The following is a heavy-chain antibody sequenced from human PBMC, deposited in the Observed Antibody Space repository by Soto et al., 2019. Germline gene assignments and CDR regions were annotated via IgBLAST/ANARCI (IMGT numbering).Heavy chain of an antibody. D-gene: IGHD2-2*01. CDR1: GFAFNNYG. CDR3: AREDSIIIPAVSDF. V-gene: IGHV3-21*01. J-gene: IGHJ4*02. Sequence: GGSLRLSCTVSGFAFNNYGINWVRRAPGKGLEWVSSISKSDYTYYSDSVKGRFAISRDNAKSSVSLQMNTLRVEDTAVYYCAREDSIIIPAVSDFWGQGTLVTVPQ. CDR2: ISKSDYT.